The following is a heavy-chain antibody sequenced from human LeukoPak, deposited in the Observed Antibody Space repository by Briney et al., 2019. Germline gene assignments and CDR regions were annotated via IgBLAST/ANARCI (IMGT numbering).Heavy chain of an antibody. J-gene: IGHJ4*02. Sequence: KPSETLSLTCAVYGGSFSGYYWSWIRQPPGKGLEWIGEINHSGSTNYNPSLKSRVTISVDTSKNQFSLKLSSVTAADTAVYYCALTDGGYDLGFDYWGQGTLVTVSS. CDR2: INHSGST. D-gene: IGHD5-12*01. CDR1: GGSFSGYY. V-gene: IGHV4-34*01. CDR3: ALTDGGYDLGFDY.